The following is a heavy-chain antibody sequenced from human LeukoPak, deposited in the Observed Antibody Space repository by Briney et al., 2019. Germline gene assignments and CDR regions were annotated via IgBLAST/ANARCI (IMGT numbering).Heavy chain of an antibody. Sequence: SETLSLPCTVFGASISSHYWSWIRQSPGKGLEWIGDIYSSGGTNYRASLDSRVTISLDTSKSQFSLNLRSVTAADTAVYYCARVSERRGWFDPWGQGTLVTVSS. CDR2: IYSSGGT. V-gene: IGHV4-59*11. D-gene: IGHD1-1*01. CDR3: ARVSERRGWFDP. CDR1: GASISSHY. J-gene: IGHJ5*02.